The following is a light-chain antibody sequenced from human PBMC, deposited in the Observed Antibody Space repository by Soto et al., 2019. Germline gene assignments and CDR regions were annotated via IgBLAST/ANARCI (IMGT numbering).Light chain of an antibody. CDR3: SSYTSISTCV. CDR1: SSDVGGYNY. V-gene: IGLV2-14*01. J-gene: IGLJ1*01. Sequence: QSALTQPASVSGSPGQSITISCTGTSSDVGGYNYVSWYQQHPGKAPKLMIYDVSNRPSGVSNRFSGSKSGNTASLTISGLQAEDEADYYCSSYTSISTCVFGTGTKLTVL. CDR2: DVS.